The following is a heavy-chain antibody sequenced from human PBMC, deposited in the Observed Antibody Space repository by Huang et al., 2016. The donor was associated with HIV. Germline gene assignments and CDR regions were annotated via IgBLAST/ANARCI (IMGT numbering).Heavy chain of an antibody. D-gene: IGHD6-13*01. Sequence: EVQLVQSGAEVKKPGESLKISCKGSGYSFTSYWLGWVRQMPGNGLEGREVIDPGDSDTRYSPSFQGRVTISADKSISTAYLQWSSLKASDTAMYYCARPGGSWYYFDYWGQGTLVTVSS. CDR3: ARPGGSWYYFDY. CDR2: IDPGDSDT. J-gene: IGHJ4*02. V-gene: IGHV5-51*01. CDR1: GYSFTSYW.